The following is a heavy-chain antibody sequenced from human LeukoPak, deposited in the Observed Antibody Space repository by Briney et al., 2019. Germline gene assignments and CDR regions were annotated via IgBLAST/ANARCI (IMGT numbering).Heavy chain of an antibody. CDR2: ISYDGKDK. D-gene: IGHD6-19*01. CDR1: GFTFSNYN. V-gene: IGHV3-30*02. CDR3: AKARGSGFQRGDAFDM. J-gene: IGHJ3*02. Sequence: PGGSLRLSCAASGFTFSNYNMNWVRQAPGKGLQWVAFISYDGKDKYYSDSVKGRITISRDNSKSTLYVQMDSLRTEDTAVYYCAKARGSGFQRGDAFDMWGQGTRVTVSS.